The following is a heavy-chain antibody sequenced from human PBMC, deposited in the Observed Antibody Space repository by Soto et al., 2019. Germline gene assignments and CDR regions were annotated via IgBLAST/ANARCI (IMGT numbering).Heavy chain of an antibody. CDR1: GFTFSDTL. Sequence: QVQLVQSGAELKKPGASVNISCQASGFTFSDTLINWVRQGPGQRLEWMGWINSANGNTRYSESFQGRVTITSLSSASTASVALSDQTSEGPAVYYCAKDIVSVAPRANDAFDVWGQGTMITVSS. V-gene: IGHV1-3*01. J-gene: IGHJ3*01. D-gene: IGHD1-26*01. CDR3: AKDIVSVAPRANDAFDV. CDR2: INSANGNT.